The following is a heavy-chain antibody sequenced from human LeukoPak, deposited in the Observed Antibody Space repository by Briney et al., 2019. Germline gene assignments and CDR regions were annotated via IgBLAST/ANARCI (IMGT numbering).Heavy chain of an antibody. CDR1: GFTFSDYW. CDR2: IISDGSSA. V-gene: IGHV3-74*01. CDR3: AREQWLALDY. D-gene: IGHD6-19*01. Sequence: PGGSLRLSCAASGFTFSDYWMHWVRQAPGKGLVWVSRIISDGSSATYADSVKGRFTMSRDNAKNSLYLQMNSLRAEDTAVYYCAREQWLALDYWGQGTLVTVSS. J-gene: IGHJ4*02.